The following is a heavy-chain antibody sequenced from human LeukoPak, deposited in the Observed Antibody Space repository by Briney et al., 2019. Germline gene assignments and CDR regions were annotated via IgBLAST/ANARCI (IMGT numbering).Heavy chain of an antibody. J-gene: IGHJ5*02. CDR1: GGTFSSYA. CDR2: IIPIFGTA. Sequence: HRASVKVSCKASGGTFSSYAISWVRQAPGQGLEWMGGIIPIFGTANYAQKFQGRVTITADESTSTAYMELSSLRSEDTAVYYCARERDSSGYYYVAVWFDPWGQGTLVTVSS. CDR3: ARERDSSGYYYVAVWFDP. V-gene: IGHV1-69*13. D-gene: IGHD3-22*01.